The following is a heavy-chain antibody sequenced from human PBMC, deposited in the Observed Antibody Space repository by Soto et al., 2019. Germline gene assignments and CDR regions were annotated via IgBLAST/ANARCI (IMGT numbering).Heavy chain of an antibody. V-gene: IGHV3-15*07. Sequence: VGSLRLSCAASGFTFSNAWMNWVRQAPGKGLEWVGRIKSKTDGGTTDYAAPVKGRFTISRDDSKNTLYLQMNSLKTEDTAVYYCTTSYYDSSGYYRRRDYWGQGTLVTVSS. CDR2: IKSKTDGGTT. D-gene: IGHD3-22*01. J-gene: IGHJ4*02. CDR3: TTSYYDSSGYYRRRDY. CDR1: GFTFSNAW.